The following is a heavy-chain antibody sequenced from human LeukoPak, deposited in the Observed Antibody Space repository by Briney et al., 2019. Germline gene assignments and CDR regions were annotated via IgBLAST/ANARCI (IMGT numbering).Heavy chain of an antibody. J-gene: IGHJ6*03. CDR2: IYSGSSP. D-gene: IGHD6-13*01. CDR1: GFTGSRNY. CDR3: AKEVKWVSPYMDV. V-gene: IGHV3-53*05. Sequence: GGSLRLSCAVSGFTGSRNYLSWVRQAPGKGLEWVSVIYSGSSPDYADSVKGRFTIPRDNSKNTVYLQMNSLRAEDTAVYYCAKEVKWVSPYMDVWGKGTTVTVSS.